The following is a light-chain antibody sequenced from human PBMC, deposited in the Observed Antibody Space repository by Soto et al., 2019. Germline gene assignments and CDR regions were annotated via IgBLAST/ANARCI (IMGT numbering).Light chain of an antibody. V-gene: IGKV3-20*01. CDR3: QQYGSSPIT. Sequence: EIVLTRSPGTLSLSPGERATLSCRASQSVSNDYLAWYQQKSGQAPRLLIHGASSRATGIPDRLSGSGSGTDFTLTISRLEPEDFAVYYCQQYGSSPITFGQGTRLEIK. CDR2: GAS. CDR1: QSVSNDY. J-gene: IGKJ5*01.